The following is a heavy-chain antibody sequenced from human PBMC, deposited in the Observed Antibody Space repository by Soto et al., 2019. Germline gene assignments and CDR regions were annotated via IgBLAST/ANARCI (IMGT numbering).Heavy chain of an antibody. V-gene: IGHV1-69*02. Sequence: GASVKVSCKASGGTFSSYTISWVRQAPGQGLEWMGRIIPILGIANYAQKFQGRVTITADKSTSTAYMELSSLRSEDTAVYYCARGLGIIAAAGSDWGQGTLVTVSS. D-gene: IGHD6-13*01. CDR1: GGTFSSYT. CDR3: ARGLGIIAAAGSD. J-gene: IGHJ4*02. CDR2: IIPILGIA.